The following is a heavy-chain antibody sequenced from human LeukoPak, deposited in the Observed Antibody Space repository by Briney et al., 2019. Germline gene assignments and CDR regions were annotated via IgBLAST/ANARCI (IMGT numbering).Heavy chain of an antibody. D-gene: IGHD5-18*01. Sequence: PGGSLRLSCAASRFSISSYGMHWVRQAPGKWLEWVAAISYDGSNKYYADSVKGRFTISRYNSKNTLYLQMNSLRAEDTAVYYCAKDLRPREGYSYALGGYFDYWGQGTLVTVSS. CDR2: ISYDGSNK. CDR1: RFSISSYG. V-gene: IGHV3-30*18. CDR3: AKDLRPREGYSYALGGYFDY. J-gene: IGHJ4*02.